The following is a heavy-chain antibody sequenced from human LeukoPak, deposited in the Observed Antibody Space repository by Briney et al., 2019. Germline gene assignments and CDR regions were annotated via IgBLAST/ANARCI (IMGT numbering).Heavy chain of an antibody. V-gene: IGHV3-21*01. D-gene: IGHD3-16*01. CDR1: GFTFSTYS. CDR2: ISSSSTYI. J-gene: IGHJ4*02. CDR3: ARRGYHDYSGFDY. Sequence: GGSLRLSCAASGFTFSTYSMNWVRQAPGKGLEWVSCISSSSTYIYYADAVKGRFTISRDNAKNSVYLQMKSLRVEDTAVYYCARRGYHDYSGFDYWGQGTLVTVSS.